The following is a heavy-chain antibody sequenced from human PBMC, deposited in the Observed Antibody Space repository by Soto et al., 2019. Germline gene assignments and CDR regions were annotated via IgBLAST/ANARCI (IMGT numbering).Heavy chain of an antibody. D-gene: IGHD5-18*01. CDR3: ARMASFGSLNWFDT. CDR1: GYIFTNND. J-gene: IGHJ5*02. CDR2: MNPGSGDT. Sequence: GASVKVSCKPSGYIFTNNDVSWVRQSTGQGLEWMVWMNPGSGDTGYAQKFRGRVTMTRNLSIATAYMELRSLRADDTAIYYCARMASFGSLNWFDTWGPGTLVTLSS. V-gene: IGHV1-8*01.